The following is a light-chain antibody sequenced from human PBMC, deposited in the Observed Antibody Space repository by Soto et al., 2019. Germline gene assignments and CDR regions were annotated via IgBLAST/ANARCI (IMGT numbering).Light chain of an antibody. CDR3: AAWDGSLQSWV. V-gene: IGLV1-44*01. CDR2: TNN. CDR1: SSNIGSHV. Sequence: QSVLTQPPSASGTPGQRVTISCSGSSSNIGSHVVNWYQQVPGTAPKLLFYTNNQRPSGVPDRFSDSKSGTSASLAISGLQSEDEADYYCAAWDGSLQSWVFGGGTKVTVL. J-gene: IGLJ3*02.